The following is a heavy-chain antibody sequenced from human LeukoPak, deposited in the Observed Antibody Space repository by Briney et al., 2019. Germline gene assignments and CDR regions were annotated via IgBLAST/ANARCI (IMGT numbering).Heavy chain of an antibody. V-gene: IGHV3-48*01. J-gene: IGHJ4*02. D-gene: IGHD1-26*01. Sequence: PGGSLRLSCAASGFTLSSYSMNWVRQAPGKGLEWVSYISSSSSTIYYADPVKGRFTISRDNAKNSLYLQMNSLRAEDTAVYYCARDGKYFDYWGQGTLVTVSS. CDR2: ISSSSSTI. CDR1: GFTLSSYS. CDR3: ARDGKYFDY.